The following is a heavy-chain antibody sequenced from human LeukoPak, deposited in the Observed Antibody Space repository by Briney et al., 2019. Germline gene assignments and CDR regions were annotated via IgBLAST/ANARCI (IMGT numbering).Heavy chain of an antibody. Sequence: PSETLSLTCTVSGGSISSSSYYWGWLRQPPGKGLEWIGEINHSGSTNYNPSLKSRVTISVDTSKNQFSLKLSSVTAADTAVYYCASYMGYMDVWGKGTTVTISS. D-gene: IGHD3-16*01. CDR2: INHSGST. CDR1: GGSISSSSYY. V-gene: IGHV4-39*07. CDR3: ASYMGYMDV. J-gene: IGHJ6*03.